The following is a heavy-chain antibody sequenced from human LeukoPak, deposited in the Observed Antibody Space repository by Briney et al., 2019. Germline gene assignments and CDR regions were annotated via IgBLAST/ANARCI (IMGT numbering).Heavy chain of an antibody. D-gene: IGHD4-17*01. V-gene: IGHV4-61*02. Sequence: KASETLSLTCTVSGGSINSPGYYWSWIRQPAGRGLEWLGRIYSTGRTNYNPSLKSRVVISVEKSKNQFSLNLSSVTAADTAVYYCARHKYYGDYVGAFDIWGQGTMVTVSS. CDR1: GGSINSPGYY. CDR3: ARHKYYGDYVGAFDI. CDR2: IYSTGRT. J-gene: IGHJ3*02.